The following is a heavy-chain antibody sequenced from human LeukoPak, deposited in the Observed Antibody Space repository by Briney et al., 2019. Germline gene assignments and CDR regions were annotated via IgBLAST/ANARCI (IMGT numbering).Heavy chain of an antibody. CDR3: ARTVRFLEWLFPQPENSFDY. D-gene: IGHD3-3*01. V-gene: IGHV3-30-3*01. CDR1: GFTFSSYA. CDR2: ISYDGSNK. Sequence: GRSLRLSCAASGFTFSSYAMHWVRQAPGKGLEWVAVISYDGSNKYYADSVKGRFTISRDNSKNTLYLQMNSLRAEDTAVYYCARTVRFLEWLFPQPENSFDYWGQGTLVTVSS. J-gene: IGHJ4*02.